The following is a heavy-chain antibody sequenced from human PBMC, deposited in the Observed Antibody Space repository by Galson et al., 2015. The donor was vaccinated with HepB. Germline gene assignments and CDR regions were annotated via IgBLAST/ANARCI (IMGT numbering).Heavy chain of an antibody. Sequence: SVKVSCKASGYIFTSYYVHWVRQAPGQGLEWMGIINPSGGTTTYAQKFQGRVTMTRDTSTTTVYMELSSLRSADTAVYYCARDLSYYDILTGQFDYWGQGTLVTVSS. CDR1: GYIFTSYY. CDR3: ARDLSYYDILTGQFDY. CDR2: INPSGGTT. D-gene: IGHD3-9*01. J-gene: IGHJ4*02. V-gene: IGHV1-46*03.